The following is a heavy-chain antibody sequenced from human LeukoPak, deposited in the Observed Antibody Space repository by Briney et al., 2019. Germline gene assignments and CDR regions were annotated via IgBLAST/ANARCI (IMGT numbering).Heavy chain of an antibody. J-gene: IGHJ4*02. CDR3: ARYSAQGTY. CDR2: ISPDNGGP. Sequence: ASVTVSCKASENTFTGHYVHWVRQAPGQGLEWMGWISPDNGGPNYAQKFRGRVTMTRDTSIRTAYMELGSLTSDDTAVYYCARYSAQGTYWGQGTLVTVSS. CDR1: ENTFTGHY. D-gene: IGHD1-7*01. V-gene: IGHV1-2*02.